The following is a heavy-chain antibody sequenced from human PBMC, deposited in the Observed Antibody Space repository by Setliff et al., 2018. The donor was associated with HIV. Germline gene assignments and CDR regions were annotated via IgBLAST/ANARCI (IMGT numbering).Heavy chain of an antibody. V-gene: IGHV1-2*02. CDR1: GYTFTGNSDYY. CDR2: INPYSGGT. Sequence: ASVKVSCKASGYTFTGNSDYYLHWVRQAPGQGPGWMGWINPYSGGTLYAQKFHGRVTMTRDTSVNTAYMELSSLRSDDSALYYCTRPLRTRSAIDPFHIWGQGTLVTVSS. J-gene: IGHJ3*02. D-gene: IGHD6-25*01. CDR3: TRPLRTRSAIDPFHI.